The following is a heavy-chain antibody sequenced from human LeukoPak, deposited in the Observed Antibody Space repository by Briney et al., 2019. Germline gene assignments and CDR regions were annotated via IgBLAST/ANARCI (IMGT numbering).Heavy chain of an antibody. J-gene: IGHJ5*02. CDR2: IYPGDSDT. CDR3: ARTGDSSSWYAGFDP. D-gene: IGHD6-13*01. CDR1: GYSFTTYW. V-gene: IGHV5-51*01. Sequence: GESLQISCQGSGYSFTTYWIGWVRQMPGKGLEWMGIIYPGDSDTRYSPSFQGQVTISADKSISTAYLQWSSLKASDTAMYYCARTGDSSSWYAGFDPWGQGTLVTVSS.